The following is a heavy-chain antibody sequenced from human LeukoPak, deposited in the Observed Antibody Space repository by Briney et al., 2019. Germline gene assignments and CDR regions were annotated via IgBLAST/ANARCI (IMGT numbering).Heavy chain of an antibody. CDR1: GYTFTSYG. J-gene: IGHJ6*03. V-gene: IGHV1-18*01. D-gene: IGHD2-2*01. CDR2: ISAYNGNT. Sequence: GASVKASCKASGYTFTSYGISWVRQAPGQGLEWMGWISAYNGNTNYAQKLQGRVTMTTDTSTSTAYMELRSLRSDDTAVYYCARESGYCSSTSCHYYYYYYMDVWGKGTTVTVSS. CDR3: ARESGYCSSTSCHYYYYYYMDV.